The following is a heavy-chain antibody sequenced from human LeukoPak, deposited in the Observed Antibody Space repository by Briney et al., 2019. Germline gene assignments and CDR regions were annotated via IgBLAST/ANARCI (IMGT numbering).Heavy chain of an antibody. CDR1: GYTFSGYY. CDR3: ARDKRDCTTTTCYDYFDY. J-gene: IGHJ4*02. Sequence: GASVKVSCKASGYTFSGYYVYWGRQAPGQGLECVGWINPNSGATNYAQKFQDRATMTRDTSVSTAYMELSRLRSDDTAVYYCARDKRDCTTTTCYDYFDYWGQGTLVTVSS. CDR2: INPNSGAT. D-gene: IGHD2-2*01. V-gene: IGHV1-2*02.